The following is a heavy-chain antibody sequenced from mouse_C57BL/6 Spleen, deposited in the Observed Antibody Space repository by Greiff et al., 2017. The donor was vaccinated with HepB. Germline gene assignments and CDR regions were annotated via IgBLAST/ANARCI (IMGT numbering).Heavy chain of an antibody. J-gene: IGHJ1*03. CDR1: GYSITSGYD. CDR2: ISYSGST. V-gene: IGHV3-1*01. D-gene: IGHD1-2*01. CDR3: AREGLLRPYWYFDV. Sequence: DVKLQESGPGMVKPSQSLSLTCTVTGYSITSGYDWHWIRHFPGNKLEWMGYISYSGSTNYNPSLKSRISITHDTSKNHFFLKLNSVTTEDTATYYCAREGLLRPYWYFDVWGTGTTVTVSS.